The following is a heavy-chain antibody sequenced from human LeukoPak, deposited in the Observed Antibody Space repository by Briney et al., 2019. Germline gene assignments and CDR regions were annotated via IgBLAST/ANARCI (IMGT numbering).Heavy chain of an antibody. V-gene: IGHV1-69*04. D-gene: IGHD6-13*01. Sequence: PVKVSCKASGGTFSSYTISWVRQAPGQGLEWMGRIIPILGIANYAQKFQGRVTITADKSTSTAYMELSSLRSEDTAVYYCARDQEAAGTRGIYYFDYWGQGTLVTVSS. CDR1: GGTFSSYT. J-gene: IGHJ4*02. CDR3: ARDQEAAGTRGIYYFDY. CDR2: IIPILGIA.